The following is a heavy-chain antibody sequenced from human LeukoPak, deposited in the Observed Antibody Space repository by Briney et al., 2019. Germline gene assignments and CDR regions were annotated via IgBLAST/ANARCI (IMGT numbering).Heavy chain of an antibody. D-gene: IGHD6-13*01. V-gene: IGHV1-18*04. CDR1: GYTFTSYG. CDR3: ARGLDSSSWYGYDAFDI. CDR2: INAYNGNT. Sequence: ASVKVPCKASGYTFTSYGISWVRQAPGQGLEWMGWINAYNGNTNYAQKLQGRVTMTTDTSTSTAYMELRSLRSDDTAVYYCARGLDSSSWYGYDAFDIWGQGTMVTVSS. J-gene: IGHJ3*02.